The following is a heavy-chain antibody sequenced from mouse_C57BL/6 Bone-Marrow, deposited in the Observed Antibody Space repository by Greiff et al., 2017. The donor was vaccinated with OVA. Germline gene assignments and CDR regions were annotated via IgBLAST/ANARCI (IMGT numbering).Heavy chain of an antibody. Sequence: QVQLQQPGAELVMPGASVKLSCKASGYTFTSYWMHWVKQRPGQGLEWIGEIDPSDSYTNYNQKFKGKSTLTVDESSSTAYMQLSSLTSEDSAVYYCARDGDDYDPYYFDYWGQGTTLTVSS. D-gene: IGHD2-4*01. CDR1: GYTFTSYW. CDR2: IDPSDSYT. CDR3: ARDGDDYDPYYFDY. J-gene: IGHJ2*01. V-gene: IGHV1-69*01.